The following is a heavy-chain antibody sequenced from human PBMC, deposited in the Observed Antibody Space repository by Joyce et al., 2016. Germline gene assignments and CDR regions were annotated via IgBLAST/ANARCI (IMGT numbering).Heavy chain of an antibody. CDR3: ARFSGSHFYYGMDI. J-gene: IGHJ6*02. CDR1: GFPFCNYN. D-gene: IGHD6-19*01. Sequence: EEQLVASGGGLVKPGESLRLSCVASGFPFCNYNMNWVGQAPGKGLEWISSIRLTNTYLNSADSVQGRFTISRDNAKNSLFLQMDSLRVEDTAVYYCARFSGSHFYYGMDIWGQGTSVTVSS. V-gene: IGHV3-21*01. CDR2: IRLTNTYL.